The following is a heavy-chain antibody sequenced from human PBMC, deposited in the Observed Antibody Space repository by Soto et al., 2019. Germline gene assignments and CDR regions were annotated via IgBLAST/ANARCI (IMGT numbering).Heavy chain of an antibody. CDR3: ANSPTMIVVVQYYFDY. J-gene: IGHJ4*02. Sequence: GSLRLSCAASGFTFSRNGMHWVRQAPGKGLEWVAIISKDGSNKYYADSVQGRSTISRDNSKNTLYLQMNSLRAEDTAVYYCANSPTMIVVVQYYFDYWGQGTLVTVSS. D-gene: IGHD3-22*01. CDR1: GFTFSRNG. CDR2: ISKDGSNK. V-gene: IGHV3-30*18.